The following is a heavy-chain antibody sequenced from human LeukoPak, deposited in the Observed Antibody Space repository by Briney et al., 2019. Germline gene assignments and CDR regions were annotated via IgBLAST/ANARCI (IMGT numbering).Heavy chain of an antibody. V-gene: IGHV3-33*06. CDR1: GFTFSAYG. Sequence: GGSLRLSCAASGFTFSAYGMSWVRQAPGKGLEWVAAIWSDATNMFYANSVKGRFFIQRDDYQNTVYLEMSSLRAEDTAVYYCAKDAQRGFDYSNSFQYWGQGSPVTVSS. J-gene: IGHJ4*02. CDR3: AKDAQRGFDYSNSFQY. D-gene: IGHD4-11*01. CDR2: IWSDATNM.